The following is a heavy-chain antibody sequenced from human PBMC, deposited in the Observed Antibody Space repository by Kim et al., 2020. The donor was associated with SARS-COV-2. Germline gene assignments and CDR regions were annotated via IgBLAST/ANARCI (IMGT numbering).Heavy chain of an antibody. CDR2: IIPFFKTI. CDR3: VTHIPYGNKHVDS. D-gene: IGHD4-17*01. V-gene: IGHV1-69*13. J-gene: IGHJ4*02. CDR1: GDTFSSSA. Sequence: SVKVSCKASGDTFSSSALSWVRQTPGQGLEWMGVIIPFFKTINYAQKFQDRVTITADASTSTVHLELASLRSDDTAVYYCVTHIPYGNKHVDSWGQGT.